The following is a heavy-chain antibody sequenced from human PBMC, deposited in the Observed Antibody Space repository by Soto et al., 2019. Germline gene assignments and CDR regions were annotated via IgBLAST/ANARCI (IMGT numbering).Heavy chain of an antibody. J-gene: IGHJ6*03. CDR2: ISSSSSYI. V-gene: IGHV3-21*01. CDR1: GFTFSSYS. CDR3: ARDPFYCSSTSCYRKHYYYYMDV. Sequence: GGSLRLSCAASGFTFSSYSMNWVRQAPGKGLEWVSSISSSSSYIYYADSVKGRFTISRDNAKNSLYLQMNSLRAEDTAVYYCARDPFYCSSTSCYRKHYYYYMDVWGKGTTVTVSS. D-gene: IGHD2-2*01.